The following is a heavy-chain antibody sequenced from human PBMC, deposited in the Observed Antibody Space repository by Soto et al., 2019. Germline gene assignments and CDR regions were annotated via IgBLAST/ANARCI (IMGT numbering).Heavy chain of an antibody. Sequence: QVQLVQSGAEVKKPGSSVKVSCKASGGTFSSYAISWVRQAPGQGLEWMGGIIPIFGTANYAQKFQGRVTIPAEESTSRADRELSSLRSEDTPVYYCARGPRGYCISTSCYQAHYWGQGTLVTVSS. D-gene: IGHD2-2*03. J-gene: IGHJ4*02. CDR3: ARGPRGYCISTSCYQAHY. CDR2: IIPIFGTA. CDR1: GGTFSSYA. V-gene: IGHV1-69*12.